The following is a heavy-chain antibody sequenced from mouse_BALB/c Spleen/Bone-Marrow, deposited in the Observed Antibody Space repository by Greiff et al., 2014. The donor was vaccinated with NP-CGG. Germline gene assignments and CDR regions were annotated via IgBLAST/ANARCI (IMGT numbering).Heavy chain of an antibody. CDR3: ARHDNDGYYLAY. CDR2: IWSDGST. V-gene: IGHV2-6-2*01. CDR1: GFSLTSYG. Sequence: QVQLKESGPDLVSPSQILSITCTVSGFSLTSYGVHRVRQPPGKGLEWLVVIWSDGSTTYNSALKSRLSISKDNSKSQVFLKMNSLQTDDTAMYYCARHDNDGYYLAYWGQGTLVTVSA. J-gene: IGHJ3*01. D-gene: IGHD2-3*01.